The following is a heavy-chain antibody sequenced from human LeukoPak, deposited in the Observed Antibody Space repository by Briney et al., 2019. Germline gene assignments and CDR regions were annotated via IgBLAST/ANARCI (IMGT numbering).Heavy chain of an antibody. CDR3: ARRKGFGEGYFDS. CDR2: IYYSGST. J-gene: IGHJ4*02. D-gene: IGHD3-10*01. Sequence: SETLSLTCTVSGGSISSSSYYWGWIRQPPGKGLEWIGNIYYSGSTYSNPSLKSRVTISVDTSKNQFSLKLTSVTAADTAVYYCARRKGFGEGYFDSWGQGTLVTVSS. CDR1: GGSISSSSYY. V-gene: IGHV4-39*01.